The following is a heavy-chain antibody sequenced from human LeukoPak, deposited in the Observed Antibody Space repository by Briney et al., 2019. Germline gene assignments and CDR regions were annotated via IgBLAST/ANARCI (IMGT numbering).Heavy chain of an antibody. Sequence: GGSLRLSCAASGFTFSHYSMNWVRQAPGKGPEWVSSISSTSSNTYCADSLKGRFTISRDNAKNSLYLQMNSLRAEDTAVYYCARVWYYDFWSGYSCLDYWGQGTLVTVSS. CDR1: GFTFSHYS. CDR3: ARVWYYDFWSGYSCLDY. V-gene: IGHV3-21*01. D-gene: IGHD3-3*01. J-gene: IGHJ4*02. CDR2: ISSTSSNT.